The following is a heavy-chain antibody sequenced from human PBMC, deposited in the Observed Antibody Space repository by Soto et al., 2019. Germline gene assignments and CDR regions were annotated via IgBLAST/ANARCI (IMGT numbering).Heavy chain of an antibody. CDR3: ARGSKEGYYYDSSGYYGNAFDI. J-gene: IGHJ3*02. CDR2: IYHSGST. Sequence: PSETLSLTCAVSGGSISSGGYSWSWIRQPPGKGLEWIGYIYHSGSTYYSPSLKSRVTISVDRSKNQFSLKLSSVTAADTAVYYCARGSKEGYYYDSSGYYGNAFDIWGQGTMVTVSS. CDR1: GGSISSGGYS. V-gene: IGHV4-30-2*01. D-gene: IGHD3-22*01.